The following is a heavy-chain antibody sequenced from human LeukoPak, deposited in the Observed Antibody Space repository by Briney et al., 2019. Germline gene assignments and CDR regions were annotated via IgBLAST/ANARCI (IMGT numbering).Heavy chain of an antibody. CDR1: GLTFSRYA. Sequence: GGSLSLLCAVSGLTFSRYAMSWVRDARGEGVVGVSAIRGSGGSTDCADTVKGRYTMSRDNSKTTLYLQMTSLRAEDTAVYYDAKDYPYSSSAPFDYWGQVTLVTVSS. V-gene: IGHV3-23*01. CDR2: IRGSGGST. CDR3: AKDYPYSSSAPFDY. J-gene: IGHJ4*02. D-gene: IGHD6-13*01.